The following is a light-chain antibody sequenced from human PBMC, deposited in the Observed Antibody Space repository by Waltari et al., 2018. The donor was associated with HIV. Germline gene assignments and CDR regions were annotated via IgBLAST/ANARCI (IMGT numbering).Light chain of an antibody. CDR1: NIGSER. J-gene: IGLJ3*02. CDR3: QVWHRSSDHWV. CDR2: DDS. Sequence: SYVLTQPPSVSMAPGQTANLTCGGNNIGSERVHWYQQKPGQAPVVVVYDDSDRPSGIPERFSGSNSGDTATLTISRVEAGDEADYYCQVWHRSSDHWVFGGGTKLTVL. V-gene: IGLV3-21*02.